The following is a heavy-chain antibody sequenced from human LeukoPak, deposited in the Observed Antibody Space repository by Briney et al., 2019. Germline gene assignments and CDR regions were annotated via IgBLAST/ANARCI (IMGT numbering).Heavy chain of an antibody. CDR3: ARRSVAGATTGYYYDS. D-gene: IGHD1-26*01. J-gene: IGHJ4*02. CDR1: GFTFEDYG. CDR2: INWNGDNP. Sequence: RPGGSLRLSCEASGFTFEDYGMTWARQRPGKGLEYVCEINWNGDNPVYENSLRGRFTISRDNAKNSVYLQMSSLRVDDTAFYYCARRSVAGATTGYYYDSWGQGTLVTVSS. V-gene: IGHV3-20*04.